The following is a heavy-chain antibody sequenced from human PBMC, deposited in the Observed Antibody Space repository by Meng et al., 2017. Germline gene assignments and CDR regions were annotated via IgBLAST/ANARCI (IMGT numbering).Heavy chain of an antibody. V-gene: IGHV4-34*01. D-gene: IGHD2-2*01. Sequence: GSLRLSCAASTFSLSGYYMSWIRQAPGKGLEWIGEINHSGSTNYNPSLKSRVTISVDTSKNQFSLKLSSVTAANTAVYYCARLGAYCSSTSCQTPGHYYYYGMDVWGQGTTVTVSS. CDR3: ARLGAYCSSTSCQTPGHYYYYGMDV. CDR2: INHSGST. J-gene: IGHJ6*02. CDR1: TFSLSGYY.